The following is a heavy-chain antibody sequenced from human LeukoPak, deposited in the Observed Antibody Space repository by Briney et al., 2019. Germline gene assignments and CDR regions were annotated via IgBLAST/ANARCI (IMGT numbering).Heavy chain of an antibody. J-gene: IGHJ5*02. CDR1: GGSISSYY. V-gene: IGHV4-4*07. Sequence: PSETLSLTCTVSGGSISSYYWSWIRQPAGKGLEWIGRIYTSGSTNYTPSLKSRVTMSVDTSKNHFSLKLSSVTAADTAVYYCARDTGEYDFWSGYYPSNWFDPWGQGTLVTVSS. CDR2: IYTSGST. CDR3: ARDTGEYDFWSGYYPSNWFDP. D-gene: IGHD3-3*01.